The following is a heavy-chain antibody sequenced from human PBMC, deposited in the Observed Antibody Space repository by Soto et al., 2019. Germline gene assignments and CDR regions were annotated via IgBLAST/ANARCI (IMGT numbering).Heavy chain of an antibody. CDR1: GYTFTSYV. V-gene: IGHV1-18*01. J-gene: IGHJ5*02. Sequence: ASVKVSCKASGYTFTSYVISWVRQAPGQGLEWMGWISAYNGNTNYAQKLQGRVTITRDTSASTAYMELGSLRSEDTAVYYCARSPNWFDPWGQGTLVTVSS. CDR3: ARSPNWFDP. CDR2: ISAYNGNT.